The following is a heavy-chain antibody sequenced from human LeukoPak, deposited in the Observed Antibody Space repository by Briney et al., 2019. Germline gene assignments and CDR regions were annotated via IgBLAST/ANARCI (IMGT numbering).Heavy chain of an antibody. Sequence: GGSLRLSCAASGFTFNNYAMNWVRQAPGKGLEWVGRIKSKTDGGTTDYAAPVKGRFTISRDDSKNTLYLQMNSLKTEDTAVYYCTTRIPLTTVTPYFDYWGQGTLVTVSS. V-gene: IGHV3-15*01. CDR2: IKSKTDGGTT. CDR1: GFTFNNYA. J-gene: IGHJ4*02. CDR3: TTRIPLTTVTPYFDY. D-gene: IGHD4-17*01.